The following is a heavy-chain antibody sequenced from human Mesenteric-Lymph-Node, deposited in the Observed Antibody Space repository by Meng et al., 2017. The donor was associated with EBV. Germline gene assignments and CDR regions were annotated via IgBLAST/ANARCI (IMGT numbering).Heavy chain of an antibody. Sequence: QVQPQQGGAGLVKPSETLSLTCGVTGGSFGGYYWTWIRQPPGKGLEWIGEINHSGSTNYNPSLKSRVTISLDTSKNQISLKLTSVTAADTAVYYCAKTGSSGWSDLDYWGRGILVTVSS. D-gene: IGHD6-19*01. CDR2: INHSGST. J-gene: IGHJ4*02. CDR1: GGSFGGYY. CDR3: AKTGSSGWSDLDY. V-gene: IGHV4-34*02.